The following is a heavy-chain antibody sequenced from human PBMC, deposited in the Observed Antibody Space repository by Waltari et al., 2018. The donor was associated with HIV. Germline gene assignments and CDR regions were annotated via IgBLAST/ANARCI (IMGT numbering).Heavy chain of an antibody. Sequence: QVQLVESGGGVVQPGRSLRLSCAASRFTFSSYVMHWVRQAPGKGLEWVAVISYYGDNKYYADSVKGRFTISRDNSKNTLYLQMNSLRAEDTAVYYCAKGASGWSPGYWGQGTLVTVSS. D-gene: IGHD6-19*01. CDR1: RFTFSSYV. CDR3: AKGASGWSPGY. CDR2: ISYYGDNK. V-gene: IGHV3-30*18. J-gene: IGHJ4*02.